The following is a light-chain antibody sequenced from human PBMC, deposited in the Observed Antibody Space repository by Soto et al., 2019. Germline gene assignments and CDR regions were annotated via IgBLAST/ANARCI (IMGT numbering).Light chain of an antibody. CDR1: SSDVGTYNY. CDR2: EVS. V-gene: IGLV2-14*01. J-gene: IGLJ2*01. Sequence: QSALTQPASVSGSPGQSITISCTGTSSDVGTYNYVSWYQQHPGKAPKLMISEVSNRPSGFSNRFSGSKSGNTASLTISGLQAEDEADYFCSSYTTRSTLVFGGGTKVTVL. CDR3: SSYTTRSTLV.